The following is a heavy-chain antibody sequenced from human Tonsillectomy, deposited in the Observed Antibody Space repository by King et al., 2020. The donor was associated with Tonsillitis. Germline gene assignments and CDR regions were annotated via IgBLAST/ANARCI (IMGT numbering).Heavy chain of an antibody. D-gene: IGHD5-12*01. Sequence: VQLQESGPGLVKPSETLSLTCGVSGYSISSGHYWGWIRQPPGKGLEWIGSIHHSGTTYYNPSVKSRVTISVDTSKNQFSLRLNSVTSADTAVYFCARDGGCAYYSGYDTGVSNYWGQGTLVTVSS. J-gene: IGHJ4*02. CDR1: GYSISSGHY. CDR2: IHHSGTT. CDR3: ARDGGCAYYSGYDTGVSNY. V-gene: IGHV4-38-2*02.